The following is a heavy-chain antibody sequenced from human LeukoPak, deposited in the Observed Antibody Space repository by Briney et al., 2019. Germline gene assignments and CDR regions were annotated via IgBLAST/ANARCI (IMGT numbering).Heavy chain of an antibody. Sequence: SETLSLTCAVSGYSISSGYYWGWIRQPPGKGLEWIGSTYHSGSTYYNPSLKSRVTISVDTSKNQFSLKLSSVTAADTAVYYCARVSVQEETLPYLDPWGQGTLVTVSS. D-gene: IGHD5-24*01. J-gene: IGHJ5*02. V-gene: IGHV4-38-2*01. CDR3: ARVSVQEETLPYLDP. CDR1: GYSISSGYY. CDR2: TYHSGST.